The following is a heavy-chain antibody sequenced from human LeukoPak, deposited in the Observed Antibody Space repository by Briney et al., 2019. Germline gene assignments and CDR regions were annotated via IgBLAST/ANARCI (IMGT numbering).Heavy chain of an antibody. CDR2: INGDGSST. V-gene: IGHV3-74*01. Sequence: GGSLRLSCAASGFTFSSYAMHWVRQAPGKGLVWVSRINGDGSSTSYADSVKGRFTISRDNAKNMLYLQMNSLRAEDTAVYYCARPKFDSSGYYGYWGQGTLVTVSS. CDR1: GFTFSSYA. J-gene: IGHJ4*02. CDR3: ARPKFDSSGYYGY. D-gene: IGHD3-22*01.